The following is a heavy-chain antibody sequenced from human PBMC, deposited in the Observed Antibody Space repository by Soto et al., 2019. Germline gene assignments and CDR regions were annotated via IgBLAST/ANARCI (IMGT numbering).Heavy chain of an antibody. CDR1: GFTFSSYA. J-gene: IGHJ4*02. D-gene: IGHD6-13*01. CDR3: AKGPRYSSSWYMVDY. V-gene: IGHV3-23*01. Sequence: EVQLLESGGGLVQPGGSLRLSCAASGFTFSSYAMSWVRQAPGKGLEWVSAISGSGGSRYYADSVKGRFTISRDNSKNTRYLQMNSLRAEDTAVYYWAKGPRYSSSWYMVDYWGQGTLVTVSS. CDR2: ISGSGGSR.